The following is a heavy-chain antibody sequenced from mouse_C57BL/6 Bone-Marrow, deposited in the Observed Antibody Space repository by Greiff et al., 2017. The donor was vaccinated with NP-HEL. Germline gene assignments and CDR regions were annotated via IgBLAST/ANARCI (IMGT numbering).Heavy chain of an antibody. Sequence: QVQLQQPGAELVRPGSSVKLSCKASGYTFTSYWMHWVKQRPIQGLEWIGNIDPSDSETHYNQKFKDKATLTVVKSSSTAYMQLSSLTSEDSAVYYCAVFITTVVAPSWYAMDYWGQGTSVTVSS. CDR3: AVFITTVVAPSWYAMDY. CDR2: IDPSDSET. J-gene: IGHJ4*01. CDR1: GYTFTSYW. V-gene: IGHV1-52*01. D-gene: IGHD1-1*01.